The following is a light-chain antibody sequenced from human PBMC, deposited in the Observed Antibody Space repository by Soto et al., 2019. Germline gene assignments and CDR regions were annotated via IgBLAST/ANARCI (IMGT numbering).Light chain of an antibody. CDR1: QSVSSY. V-gene: IGKV3-11*01. J-gene: IGKJ2*01. CDR3: QHRGKWPKT. CDR2: GAS. Sequence: EIVLTQSPATLSLSPGERATLSCRASQSVSSYLAWYQQKPGQAPRLLIYGASNRATGTPARFSGSGSGTDFTLTVSSLEPEDFAVYYCQHRGKWPKTFGKGTKLEIK.